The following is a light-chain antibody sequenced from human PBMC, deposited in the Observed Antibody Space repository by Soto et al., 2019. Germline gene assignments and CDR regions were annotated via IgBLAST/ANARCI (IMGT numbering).Light chain of an antibody. CDR1: QAISTW. CDR3: QQANSFPRT. V-gene: IGKV1D-12*01. CDR2: AAS. Sequence: DIQMTQSPSSVSASVGDRVTITCRASQAISTWLAWYQQKPGKAPKLLIYAASNLQTGVPSRFSGRGSGTDFTLTISSLQPEDFATYYGQQANSFPRTFGQGTKVEIK. J-gene: IGKJ1*01.